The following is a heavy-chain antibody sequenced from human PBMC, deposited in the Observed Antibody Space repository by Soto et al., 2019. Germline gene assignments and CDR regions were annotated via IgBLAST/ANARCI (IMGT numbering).Heavy chain of an antibody. CDR2: IYYSGST. CDR3: ARESTYYGSGSPHILSRYYGMDV. V-gene: IGHV4-31*03. J-gene: IGHJ6*02. Sequence: TSETLSLTCTVSGGSISSGGYYWSWIRQHPGKGLEWIGYIYYSGSTYYNPSLKSRVTISVDTSKNQFSLKLSSVTAADTAVYYCARESTYYGSGSPHILSRYYGMDVWGQGTTVTVSS. CDR1: GGSISSGGYY. D-gene: IGHD3-10*01.